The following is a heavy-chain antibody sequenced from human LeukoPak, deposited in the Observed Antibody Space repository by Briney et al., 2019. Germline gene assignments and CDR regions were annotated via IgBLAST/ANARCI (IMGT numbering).Heavy chain of an antibody. J-gene: IGHJ4*02. CDR2: IHYSGST. CDR3: TRTGSTGGY. CDR1: GGSVSGGNYY. D-gene: IGHD1-7*01. V-gene: IGHV4-61*01. Sequence: SETLSLTCTVSGGSVSGGNYYCSWTRQSPGKGLEWIGYIHYSGSTVYNPSLKSRVTMSIDTSKNQFSLNLSSATAADTAVYYCTRTGSTGGYWGQGTLVTVSS.